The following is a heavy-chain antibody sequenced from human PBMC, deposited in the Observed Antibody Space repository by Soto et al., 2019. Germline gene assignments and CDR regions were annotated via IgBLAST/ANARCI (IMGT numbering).Heavy chain of an antibody. Sequence: GGSLGLSCAASGFTLSSYSMSWVRQAPGKGLEWVSGFRSGGDDDTTYYADSVRGRFTISRDNSKNTLFLQMNSLRAEDTAIYYCAKKVNSGSGSQFFDYWGQGTLVTVSS. V-gene: IGHV3-23*01. CDR1: GFTLSSYS. J-gene: IGHJ4*02. CDR3: AKKVNSGSGSQFFDY. CDR2: FRSGGDDDTT. D-gene: IGHD3-10*01.